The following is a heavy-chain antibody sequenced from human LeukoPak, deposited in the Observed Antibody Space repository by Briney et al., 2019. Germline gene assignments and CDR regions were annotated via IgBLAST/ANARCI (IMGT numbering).Heavy chain of an antibody. V-gene: IGHV1-2*02. CDR3: ARDLRLAVSGTSGFDI. CDR2: MNPNSGVT. D-gene: IGHD6-19*01. J-gene: IGHJ3*02. Sequence: ASVKVSCKASGYTFTSYGISWVRQAPGQGLEWMGWMNPNSGVTNYAQKFQVRVTMTGDTSISTAYMELSRLRSDDTAVYYCARDLRLAVSGTSGFDIWGQGTVVTVSS. CDR1: GYTFTSYG.